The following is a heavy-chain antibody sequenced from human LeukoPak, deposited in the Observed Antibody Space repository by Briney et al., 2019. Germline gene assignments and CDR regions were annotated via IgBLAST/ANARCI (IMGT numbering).Heavy chain of an antibody. Sequence: ASVKVSCKASGYTFTSYGISWVRQAPGQGLEWMGWISAYNGNTNYAQKLQGRVTMTTDTSTSTAYMELRSLRSDDTAVYYCARDGRRYCSSTSCSYLDYWGQGTLVTVSS. CDR2: ISAYNGNT. CDR1: GYTFTSYG. CDR3: ARDGRRYCSSTSCSYLDY. J-gene: IGHJ4*02. V-gene: IGHV1-18*01. D-gene: IGHD2-2*01.